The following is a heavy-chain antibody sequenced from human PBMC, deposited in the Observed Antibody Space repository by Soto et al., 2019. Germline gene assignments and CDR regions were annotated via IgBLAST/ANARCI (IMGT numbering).Heavy chain of an antibody. CDR2: IRAYNGDT. J-gene: IGHJ4*02. Sequence: QVQLVQSGAEVKKPGSSVKVSCKTSGYTFINYGLCWVRQAPGQGLEWMGWIRAYNGDTENAQKFQGRVTLTRDTSTSTVDMEMRSLKIDDTAMYYCAREAGSGSYYPENYWGQGTLVTVSS. CDR3: AREAGSGSYYPENY. D-gene: IGHD1-26*01. CDR1: GYTFINYG. V-gene: IGHV1-18*04.